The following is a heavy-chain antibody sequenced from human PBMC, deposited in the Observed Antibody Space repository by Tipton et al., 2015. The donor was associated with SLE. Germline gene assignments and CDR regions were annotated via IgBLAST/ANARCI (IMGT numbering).Heavy chain of an antibody. CDR3: AVGPANWMSFDY. V-gene: IGHV4-4*02. CDR1: GASISGIHW. D-gene: IGHD1-20*01. J-gene: IGHJ4*02. Sequence: TLSLTCTVSGASISGIHWWSWVRHSPGKGLEWIGEVYHTGSTNYNPSLKSRVTISIDRSKNQFSLKLSSVTAADTAVYYCAVGPANWMSFDYWGQGTLVTVSS. CDR2: VYHTGST.